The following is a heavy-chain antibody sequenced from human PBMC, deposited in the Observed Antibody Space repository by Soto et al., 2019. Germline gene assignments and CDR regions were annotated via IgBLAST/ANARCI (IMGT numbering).Heavy chain of an antibody. CDR1: GFALSSFD. CDR3: ARDALVRGVHPPDY. V-gene: IGHV3-33*01. CDR2: IWYDGSNE. D-gene: IGHD3-10*01. J-gene: IGHJ4*02. Sequence: QVQLAESGGGVVQSGRSLRLSCAASGFALSSFDMHWVRQAPGKGLEGVAVIWYDGSNEYYADSVKGRFTISRDNSKNTLYLQMNSLRVEDTAVYYCARDALVRGVHPPDYWGQGTLVTVSS.